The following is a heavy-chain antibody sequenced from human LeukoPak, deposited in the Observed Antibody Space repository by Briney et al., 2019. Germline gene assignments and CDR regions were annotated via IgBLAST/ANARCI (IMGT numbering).Heavy chain of an antibody. V-gene: IGHV3-9*01. CDR2: ISWNSGSI. J-gene: IGHJ3*02. CDR1: GFTFDDYA. Sequence: GGSLRLSCAASGFTFDDYAMHWVRQAPGKGLEWVSGISWNSGSIGYADSVKGRFTISRDNAKNSLYLQMNSLRAEDTALYHCARTPHEEGVADAFDIWGQGTMVTVSS. D-gene: IGHD2-15*01. CDR3: ARTPHEEGVADAFDI.